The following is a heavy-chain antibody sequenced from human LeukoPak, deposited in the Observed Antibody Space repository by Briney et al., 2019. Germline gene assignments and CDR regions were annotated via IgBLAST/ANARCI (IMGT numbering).Heavy chain of an antibody. CDR3: AGGTCSGGSWYSLGGIGY. D-gene: IGHD2-15*01. CDR2: IYTSGST. CDR1: GGSISSGSYY. V-gene: IGHV4-61*02. Sequence: SETLSLTCTVSGGSISSGSYYWSWMRQPAGKGLEWIGRIYTSGSTNYNPSLKSRVTISVDTSKNQFPLKLSVVTAPDTAGYYCAGGTCSGGSWYSLGGIGYWGQGTMVTVSS. J-gene: IGHJ4*02.